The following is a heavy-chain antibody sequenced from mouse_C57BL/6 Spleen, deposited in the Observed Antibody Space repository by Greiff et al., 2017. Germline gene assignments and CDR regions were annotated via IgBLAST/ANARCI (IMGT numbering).Heavy chain of an antibody. CDR1: GYTFTTYP. J-gene: IGHJ3*01. V-gene: IGHV1-47*01. Sequence: QVQLQHSGAELVKPGASVKMSCKASGYTFTTYPIEWMKQNHGKSLEWIGNFHPYNDDTKYNEQFKGKATLTVEKSSSTVYLELSRFTSDDAAVCDCALKTYDYIFAYWGQGTLVTVAA. CDR3: ALKTYDYIFAY. CDR2: FHPYNDDT. D-gene: IGHD2-4*01.